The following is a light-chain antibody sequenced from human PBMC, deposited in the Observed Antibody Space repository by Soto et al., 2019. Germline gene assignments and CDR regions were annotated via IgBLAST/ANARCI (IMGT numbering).Light chain of an antibody. CDR3: CSYAGGTSVI. Sequence: QSVLAQPASVSGSPGQSITISCTGSSSDVGRYNLVSWYQQHPDKAPKLIIYEDNERPSGVSDRFSGSKSGNTASLTISGLQTEDEADYYCCSYAGGTSVIFGGGTKLTV. V-gene: IGLV2-23*01. J-gene: IGLJ2*01. CDR1: SSDVGRYNL. CDR2: EDN.